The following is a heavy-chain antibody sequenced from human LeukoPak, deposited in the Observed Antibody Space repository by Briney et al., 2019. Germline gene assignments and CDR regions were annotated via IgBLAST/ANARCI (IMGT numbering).Heavy chain of an antibody. J-gene: IGHJ4*02. CDR2: ISGSGGST. Sequence: GGSLRLSCAASGFTFSSYAMSWVRQAPGKGLEWVSAISGSGGSTYYADSVKGRFTISRDNSKNTLYLQMNSLRAEDTAVYYCAKGSGEKGDEWLLPYYFDYWGQGTLVTVSS. D-gene: IGHD3-22*01. CDR3: AKGSGEKGDEWLLPYYFDY. CDR1: GFTFSSYA. V-gene: IGHV3-23*01.